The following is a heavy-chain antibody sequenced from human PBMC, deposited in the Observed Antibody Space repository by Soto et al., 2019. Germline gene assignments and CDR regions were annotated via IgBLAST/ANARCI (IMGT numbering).Heavy chain of an antibody. CDR2: IYYSGST. CDR3: ARDLGQQLVDY. J-gene: IGHJ4*02. V-gene: IGHV4-39*02. Sequence: PSETLSLTCTVSGGSISSSSYYWGWLCQPPGKGLEWIGSIYYSGSTYYNPSLKSRVTISVDTSKNQFSLKLSSVTAADTAVYYCARDLGQQLVDYWGQGTLVTVS. CDR1: GGSISSSSYY. D-gene: IGHD6-13*01.